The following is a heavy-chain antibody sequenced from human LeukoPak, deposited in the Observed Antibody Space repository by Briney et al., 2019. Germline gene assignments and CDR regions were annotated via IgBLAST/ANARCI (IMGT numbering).Heavy chain of an antibody. J-gene: IGHJ6*03. CDR1: GYTFTSYY. CDR3: ARDLEYCSGGSCYPYYYYMDV. Sequence: GASVKVSCKASGYTFTSYYMHWVRQAPGQGLEWMGIINPSGGSTSYAQKFQGRVTMTRDTSTSTVYMELSSLRSEDTAVYYCARDLEYCSGGSCYPYYYYMDVWGKGTTVTISS. D-gene: IGHD2-15*01. CDR2: INPSGGST. V-gene: IGHV1-46*01.